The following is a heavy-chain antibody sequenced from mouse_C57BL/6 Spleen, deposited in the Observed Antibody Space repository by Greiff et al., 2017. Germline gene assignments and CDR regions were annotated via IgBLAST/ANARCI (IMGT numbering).Heavy chain of an antibody. Sequence: VQLQQSGPELVKPGASVKITCKASGYTFTDYYMNWVKQSHGKSLEWIGDINPNNGGTSYNQKFKGKATLTVDKSSSTAYMELRSLTSADSAVYFCARGRNSLYFDYWGQGTTLTVSS. V-gene: IGHV1-26*01. CDR3: ARGRNSLYFDY. CDR1: GYTFTDYY. CDR2: INPNNGGT. J-gene: IGHJ2*01.